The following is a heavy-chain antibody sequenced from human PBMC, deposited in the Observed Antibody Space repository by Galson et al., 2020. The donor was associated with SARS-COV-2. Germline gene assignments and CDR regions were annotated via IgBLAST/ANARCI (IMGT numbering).Heavy chain of an antibody. CDR1: GFTFSSYA. J-gene: IGHJ4*02. D-gene: IGHD6-6*01. CDR2: LSYDGRDD. CDR3: ARDVEAYSSSSIAAKD. Sequence: SLKISCAASGFTFSSYAMHWVRQAPGKGLEWVAVLSYDGRDDYYADSVRGRFNISRDNSKNTLYLQVNSLRAEDTAVYYCARDVEAYSSSSIAAKDGGQGTLVTVSS. V-gene: IGHV3-30*04.